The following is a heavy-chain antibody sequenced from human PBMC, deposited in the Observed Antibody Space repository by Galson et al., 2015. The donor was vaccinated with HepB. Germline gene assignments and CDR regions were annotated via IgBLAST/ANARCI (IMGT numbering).Heavy chain of an antibody. CDR2: INPIVGST. Sequence: SVKVSCKASGYIFTSSYLHWVRQASGQGLEWLGIINPIVGSTSNEQKLHGRVTITRDTSTSTVYMELSSLRSEDTAVYYCATGTLTDDSKGHFNWFNPWGQGTLVTVSS. CDR3: ATGTLTDDSKGHFNWFNP. D-gene: IGHD2-21*02. V-gene: IGHV1-46*04. J-gene: IGHJ5*02. CDR1: GYIFTSSY.